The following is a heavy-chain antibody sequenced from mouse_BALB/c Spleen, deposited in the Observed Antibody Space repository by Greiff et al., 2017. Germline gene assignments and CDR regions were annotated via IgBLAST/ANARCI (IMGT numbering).Heavy chain of an antibody. V-gene: IGHV14-3*02. Sequence: EVQLQQSGAELVKPGASVKLSCTASGFNIKDTYMHWVKQRPEQGLEWIGRIDPANGNTKYDPKFQGKATITADTSSNTAYLQLSSLTSEDTAVYYCASGNYGGYFDVWGAGTTVTVSS. CDR3: ASGNYGGYFDV. CDR2: IDPANGNT. CDR1: GFNIKDTY. D-gene: IGHD2-1*01. J-gene: IGHJ1*01.